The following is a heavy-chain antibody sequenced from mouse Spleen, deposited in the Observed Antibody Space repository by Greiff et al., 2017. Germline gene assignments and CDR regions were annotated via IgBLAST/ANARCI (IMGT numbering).Heavy chain of an antibody. J-gene: IGHJ1*01. CDR2: INPYNGGT. D-gene: IGHD1-1*02. Sequence: EVMLVESGPVLVKPGASVKMSCKASGYTFTDYYMNWVKQSHGKSLEWIGVINPYNGGTSYNQKFKGKATLTVDKSSSTAYMELNSLTSEDSAVYYCARSGYDGSYSYWYFDVWGAGTTVTVSS. CDR1: GYTFTDYY. V-gene: IGHV1-19*01. CDR3: ARSGYDGSYSYWYFDV.